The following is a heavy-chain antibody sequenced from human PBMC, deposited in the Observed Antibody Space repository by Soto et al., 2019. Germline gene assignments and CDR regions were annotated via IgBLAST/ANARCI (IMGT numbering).Heavy chain of an antibody. CDR1: GFSLRDHA. Sequence: LQSGGGVVQPGESLRLSCAGSGFSLRDHALSWVRQAAGGGLEWVSGISGSEDRTNYADFVRGRFIISKDRAKNTLYLDMSGLRVDDTAVYFCGRTYTGGWGQGTLVTVSS. D-gene: IGHD3-10*01. V-gene: IGHV3-23*01. J-gene: IGHJ4*02. CDR3: GRTYTGG. CDR2: ISGSEDRT.